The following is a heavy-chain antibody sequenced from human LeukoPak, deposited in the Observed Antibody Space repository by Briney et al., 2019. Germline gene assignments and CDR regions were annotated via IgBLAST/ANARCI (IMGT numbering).Heavy chain of an antibody. CDR2: ISGSGGST. J-gene: IGHJ6*02. V-gene: IGHV3-23*01. CDR1: GFTFSSYA. Sequence: PGGSLRLSCAASGFTFSSYAMSWVRQAPGKGLEWVSTISGSGGSTFYADSVKGRFTFSRDNSKNTLYLQMNSLRAEDTAVYYCAGGTGLPPANYFYYSMDVWGQGTTVTVSS. CDR3: AGGTGLPPANYFYYSMDV. D-gene: IGHD3/OR15-3a*01.